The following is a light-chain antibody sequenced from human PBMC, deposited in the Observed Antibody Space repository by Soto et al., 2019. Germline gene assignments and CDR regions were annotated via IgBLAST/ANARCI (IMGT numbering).Light chain of an antibody. Sequence: DIQMTQSPSTLSASVGDRVTLTSRASQSISSWLAWYQQKPGKAPKLLIYDASSLESGVPARFSGGGSGTDFTLTISSLEPEDFAVYYCQQRSYWLTLGGGTKVDIK. CDR3: QQRSYWLT. V-gene: IGKV1-5*01. CDR1: QSISSW. J-gene: IGKJ4*01. CDR2: DAS.